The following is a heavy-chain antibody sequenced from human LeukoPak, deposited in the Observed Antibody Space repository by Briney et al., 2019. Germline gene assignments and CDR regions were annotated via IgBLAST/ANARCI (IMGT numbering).Heavy chain of an antibody. J-gene: IGHJ5*02. D-gene: IGHD6-13*01. V-gene: IGHV3-30-3*01. Sequence: GGSLRLSCAASEFTFSSYVMRWVCQAPGKGLEWVAVISYDGSNKYYADSVKGRFTISRDNSKNTLYLQMNSLRAEDTAVYYCARTGGYRFDPWGQGTLVTVSS. CDR2: ISYDGSNK. CDR3: ARTGGYRFDP. CDR1: EFTFSSYV.